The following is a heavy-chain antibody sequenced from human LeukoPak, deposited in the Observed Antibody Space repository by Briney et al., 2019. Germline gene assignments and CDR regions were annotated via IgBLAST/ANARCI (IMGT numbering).Heavy chain of an antibody. J-gene: IGHJ3*02. Sequence: SETLSLTCTVSGYSISSGYYWGWIRQPPGKGLEWIGSIYHSGSTYYNPSLKSRVTISVDTSKNQFSLKLSSVTAADTAVYYCAREYSSGSDAFDIWGQGTMVTVSS. CDR3: AREYSSGSDAFDI. D-gene: IGHD6-19*01. CDR2: IYHSGST. V-gene: IGHV4-38-2*02. CDR1: GYSISSGYY.